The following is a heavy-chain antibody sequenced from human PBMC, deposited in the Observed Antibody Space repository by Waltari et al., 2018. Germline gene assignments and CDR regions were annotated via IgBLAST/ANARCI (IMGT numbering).Heavy chain of an antibody. Sequence: QLVASGGGLVKPGGSLRLSCAASGFIFTSYPMTWVRQAPGKGLEWVSAISGSGGSTYYADSVKGRFIIYRDTSKKTLYLQMNSLGAEDTAVYYCAKVPGPGKPTGFMPSPYYFDYWGLGTLVSVSS. D-gene: IGHD6-13*01. CDR3: AKVPGPGKPTGFMPSPYYFDY. CDR2: ISGSGGST. J-gene: IGHJ4*02. V-gene: IGHV3-23*04. CDR1: GFIFTSYP.